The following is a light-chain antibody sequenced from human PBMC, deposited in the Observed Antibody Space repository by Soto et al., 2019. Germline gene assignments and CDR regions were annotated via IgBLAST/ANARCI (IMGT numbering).Light chain of an antibody. V-gene: IGLV2-14*01. J-gene: IGLJ3*02. CDR2: EVS. CDR1: SSDVGGYNY. CDR3: SSYTSSSTPWV. Sequence: QSVRTQPASVSGSPGQSITISCTGTSSDVGGYNYVSWYQQHPGKAPKLMIYEVSNRPSGVSNRFSGSKSGNTASLTISGLQAEDEADYYCSSYTSSSTPWVFGGGTKVTVL.